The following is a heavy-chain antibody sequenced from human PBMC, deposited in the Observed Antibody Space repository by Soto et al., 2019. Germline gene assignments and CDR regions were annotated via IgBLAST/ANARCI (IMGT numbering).Heavy chain of an antibody. Sequence: PSETLSLTCTVSGGSISGHYWTWIRQPPGKGLEWIGYIYYNGHTYYNPSLKSRVTISVDTSKNQFSLKVRSVTAADTAVYYCAREWIQLDYWGQGILVTVSS. CDR3: AREWIQLDY. D-gene: IGHD5-18*01. CDR1: GGSISGHY. CDR2: IYYNGHT. J-gene: IGHJ4*02. V-gene: IGHV4-59*11.